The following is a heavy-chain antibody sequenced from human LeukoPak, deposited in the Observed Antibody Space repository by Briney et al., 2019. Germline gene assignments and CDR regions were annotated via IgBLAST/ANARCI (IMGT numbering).Heavy chain of an antibody. V-gene: IGHV3-30*06. CDR3: ARDSTYYYGSGSSGPHYFDY. Sequence: GGSLRLSCAASGFTFSSYGMHWVRQAPGKGLEWVALISYDGGNTYYADSVKGRFTISRDNSKNTLDLQLNSLRVEDTAVYYCARDSTYYYGSGSSGPHYFDYWGQGTLVTVSS. CDR2: ISYDGGNT. D-gene: IGHD3-10*01. CDR1: GFTFSSYG. J-gene: IGHJ4*02.